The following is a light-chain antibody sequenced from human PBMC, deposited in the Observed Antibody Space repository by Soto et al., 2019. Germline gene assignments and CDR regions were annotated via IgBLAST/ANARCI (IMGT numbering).Light chain of an antibody. CDR1: SSDVGGYKY. CDR2: EVS. Sequence: QSALTQPASASGSPGQSVTISCTGTSSDVGGYKYVSWYQQHPGKAPKLMIYEVSKQPAGVPDRFSGSKSGNTASLTVSGLQAEAEAYYYCSSYAGSNNWVFGGGTKVTVL. J-gene: IGLJ3*02. V-gene: IGLV2-8*01. CDR3: SSYAGSNNWV.